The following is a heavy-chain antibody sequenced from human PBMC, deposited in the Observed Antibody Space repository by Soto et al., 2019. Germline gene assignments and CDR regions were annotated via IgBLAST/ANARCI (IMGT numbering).Heavy chain of an antibody. V-gene: IGHV1-18*01. CDR2: INPYNGKT. CDR3: ARVQIVVVVGGTPADY. D-gene: IGHD2-15*01. CDR1: GYIFSTHG. Sequence: QVQLEQSGAEVKKSGASVKGSCKASGYIFSTHGINWVRQAPGQGLEWMGWINPYNGKTNYAQKFQGRVTMTTETSRKTAYMELRSLRSDDTAVYYCARVQIVVVVGGTPADYWGQGTLVTVSS. J-gene: IGHJ4*02.